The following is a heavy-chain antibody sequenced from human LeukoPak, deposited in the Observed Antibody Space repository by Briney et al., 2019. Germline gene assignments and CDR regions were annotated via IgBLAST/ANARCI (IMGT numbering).Heavy chain of an antibody. Sequence: PGGSLRLSCAASGFTFSSYWMSWVRQVPGKGLEWVANIKQDGSGKYYVDSVKGRFTISRDNAKNSLYLQMNSLRAEDTAVYYCARVGDPSLIVVVVAATYYGMDVWGQGTTVTVSS. CDR2: IKQDGSGK. CDR3: ARVGDPSLIVVVVAATYYGMDV. CDR1: GFTFSSYW. D-gene: IGHD2-15*01. V-gene: IGHV3-7*01. J-gene: IGHJ6*02.